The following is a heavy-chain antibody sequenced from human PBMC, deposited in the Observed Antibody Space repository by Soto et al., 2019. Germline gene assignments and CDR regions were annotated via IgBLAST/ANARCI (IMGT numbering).Heavy chain of an antibody. CDR1: GFTFSNNA. V-gene: IGHV3-23*01. Sequence: GGSLRLSCEASGFTFSNNAMSWVRQAPGKGLEWVSTISGSGGSTYYADSVKRRFTISRDNSKNTLYLQMNSLRVEDSAEYFCARGLYASGWYLDYWGQGTLVTGSS. CDR2: ISGSGGST. D-gene: IGHD6-19*01. J-gene: IGHJ4*02. CDR3: ARGLYASGWYLDY.